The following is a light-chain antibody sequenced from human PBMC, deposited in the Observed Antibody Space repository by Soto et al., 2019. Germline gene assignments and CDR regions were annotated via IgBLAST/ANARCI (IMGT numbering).Light chain of an antibody. Sequence: DIQMTQSPSTLSGSVGDRVTITCRASQTISSWLAWYQQKPGKAPKLLIYKASTLKSGVPSRFSGSGSGTEFTLTISSLQPDDFATYYCQDYTSYSEAFGHATK. CDR2: KAS. CDR3: QDYTSYSEA. J-gene: IGKJ1*01. V-gene: IGKV1-5*03. CDR1: QTISSW.